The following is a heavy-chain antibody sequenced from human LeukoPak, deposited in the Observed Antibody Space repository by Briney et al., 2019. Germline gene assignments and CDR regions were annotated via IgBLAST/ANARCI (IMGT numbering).Heavy chain of an antibody. D-gene: IGHD3-10*01. CDR1: GFTFSSYW. V-gene: IGHV3-74*01. Sequence: GGSLRLSCAASGFTFSSYWMHWVRQVPGKGLVRVSRINSGGSSTSYADSVKGRFTISRDNAKNTLYVQMNSLRAEDTAVYYCSTGSGHAFDIWGRGTMVTVSS. J-gene: IGHJ3*02. CDR2: INSGGSST. CDR3: STGSGHAFDI.